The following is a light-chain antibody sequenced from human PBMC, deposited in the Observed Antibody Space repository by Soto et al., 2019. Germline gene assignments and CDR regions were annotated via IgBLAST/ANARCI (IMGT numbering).Light chain of an antibody. CDR3: QEYNNWRPIT. J-gene: IGKJ4*01. V-gene: IGKV3-15*01. CDR2: GAS. Sequence: IVMTQSPATLSVSPGERATLSCRASQSISSKLAWYQQKPGQAPRLLIYGASTRATGIPARFSGSGSGTEFTLTITSLQSEDFAVYYCQEYNNWRPITFGGGTKVDIK. CDR1: QSISSK.